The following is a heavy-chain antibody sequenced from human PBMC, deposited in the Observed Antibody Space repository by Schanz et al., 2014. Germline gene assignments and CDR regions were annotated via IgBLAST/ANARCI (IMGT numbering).Heavy chain of an antibody. D-gene: IGHD5-18*01. CDR1: GFTFSDYW. J-gene: IGHJ3*02. Sequence: EVQLVESGGGLVQPGGSLRLSCTASGFTFSDYWMSWVRQAPGKGPEWVSYISGSSRTIYYADSMKGRFTVSRDNAENALYLQMNSLRAEDTAVYYCARVALPGYSSPRDAFDIWGQGTMVTVSS. CDR3: ARVALPGYSSPRDAFDI. CDR2: ISGSSRTI. V-gene: IGHV3-48*01.